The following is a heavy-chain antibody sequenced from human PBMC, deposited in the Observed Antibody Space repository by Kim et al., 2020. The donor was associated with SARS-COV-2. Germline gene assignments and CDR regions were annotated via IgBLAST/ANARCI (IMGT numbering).Heavy chain of an antibody. Sequence: QKFQGRVTMTRDTSISTAYMELSRLRSDDTAVYYCATPLIADYYYYGMDVWGQGTTVTVSS. D-gene: IGHD6-13*01. V-gene: IGHV1-2*02. CDR3: ATPLIADYYYYGMDV. J-gene: IGHJ6*02.